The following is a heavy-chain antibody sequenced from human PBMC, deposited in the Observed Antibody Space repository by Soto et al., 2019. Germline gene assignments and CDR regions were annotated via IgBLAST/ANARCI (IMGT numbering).Heavy chain of an antibody. CDR2: INHSGST. D-gene: IGHD3-16*01. CDR3: ARGRGEYTLAPSFDY. V-gene: IGHV4-34*01. CDR1: GGSFSGYY. J-gene: IGHJ4*02. Sequence: SETLSLTCAVYGGSFSGYYWSWIRQPPGKGLEWIGEINHSGSTNYNPSLKSRVTISVDTSKNQFSLKLSSVTAADTAVYYCARGRGEYTLAPSFDYWGQGTLVTVSS.